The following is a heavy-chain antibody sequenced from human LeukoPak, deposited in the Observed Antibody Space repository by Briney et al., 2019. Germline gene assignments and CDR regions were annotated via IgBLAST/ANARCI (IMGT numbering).Heavy chain of an antibody. V-gene: IGHV4-4*09. CDR3: VLGGGGYPMFS. CDR2: IHGSGST. CDR1: SGSISSYY. Sequence: PSETLSLTCTVSSGSISSYYWSWLRQPPGKGLEWIGHIHGSGSTKYNPSLKSRVTMSVDTSKKQISLKLSYVTAADTAVYYCVLGGGGYPMFSWGQGALVTVSS. D-gene: IGHD1-26*01. J-gene: IGHJ5*02.